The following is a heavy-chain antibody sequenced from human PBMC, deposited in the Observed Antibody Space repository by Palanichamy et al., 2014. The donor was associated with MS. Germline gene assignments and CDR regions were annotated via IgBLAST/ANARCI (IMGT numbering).Heavy chain of an antibody. CDR2: IHYRGST. V-gene: IGHV4-39*01. CDR1: GGSISNNSYY. D-gene: IGHD1/OR15-1a*01. Sequence: QLQLQESGPGRVKPSETLSLTCTVAGGSISNNSYYWGWIRQPPGKALEWIGSIHYRGSTYYNPSLKSQVTMAVDTSKNQFSLKLSSVTAADTAVFYCVRWDNIAVDQNWFDPWGQGILVTVS. J-gene: IGHJ5*02. CDR3: VRWDNIAVDQNWFDP.